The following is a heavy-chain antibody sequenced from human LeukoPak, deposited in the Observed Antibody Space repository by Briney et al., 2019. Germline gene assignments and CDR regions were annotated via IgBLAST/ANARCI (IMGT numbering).Heavy chain of an antibody. CDR2: ISYDGSSR. Sequence: GGSLRLSCAASGFTFSDYYMSWVRQAPGKGLEWVAVISYDGSSRYYADSVKGRFTVSRDNSKNTLYLQMNSLRAEDTAVYYCARNDYAKYYFDYWGQGTLVTVSS. CDR3: ARNDYAKYYFDY. J-gene: IGHJ4*02. CDR1: GFTFSDYY. D-gene: IGHD2-2*01. V-gene: IGHV3-30-3*01.